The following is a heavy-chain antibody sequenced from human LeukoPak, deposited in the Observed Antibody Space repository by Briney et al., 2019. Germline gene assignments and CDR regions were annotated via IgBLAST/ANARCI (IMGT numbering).Heavy chain of an antibody. CDR1: GGSISSYY. CDR3: ARAGYSYGYTREYYYGMDV. V-gene: IGHV4-59*01. J-gene: IGHJ6*02. D-gene: IGHD5-18*01. Sequence: MPSETLSLTCTVSGGSISSYYWSWIRQPPGKGLEWIGYIYYSGSTNYNPSLKSRVTISVDTSKNQFSLKLSSVTAADTAVYYCARAGYSYGYTREYYYGMDVWGQGTTVTVSS. CDR2: IYYSGST.